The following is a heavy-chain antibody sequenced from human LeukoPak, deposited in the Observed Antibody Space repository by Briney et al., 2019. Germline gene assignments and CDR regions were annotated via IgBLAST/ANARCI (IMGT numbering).Heavy chain of an antibody. J-gene: IGHJ6*03. V-gene: IGHV1-18*01. CDR3: ARANPDYYYMDV. Sequence: ASVKVSCKASGYTFTSYGISWVRQAPGQGLEWMGWISAYNGNTNYAQKLQGRVTMTTDTSTSTAYMELRSLRSEDTAVYYCARANPDYYYMDVWGKGTTVTVSS. CDR1: GYTFTSYG. CDR2: ISAYNGNT.